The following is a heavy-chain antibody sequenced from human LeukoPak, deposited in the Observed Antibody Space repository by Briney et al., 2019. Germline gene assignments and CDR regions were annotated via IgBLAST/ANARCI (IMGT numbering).Heavy chain of an antibody. CDR2: ISYDGRNK. D-gene: IGHD3-22*01. J-gene: IGHJ4*02. CDR3: ARAGLSYYDSSGYYSAY. CDR1: GFTVSSYA. V-gene: IGHV3-30*04. Sequence: TGRSLRLSCAAAGFTVSSYAMHSVRQDPGKGLEWLAVISYDGRNKYYADSVKGRFTISRDNSKNTLYLQMNSLRAEDTAVYYCARAGLSYYDSSGYYSAYWGQGTLVTVSS.